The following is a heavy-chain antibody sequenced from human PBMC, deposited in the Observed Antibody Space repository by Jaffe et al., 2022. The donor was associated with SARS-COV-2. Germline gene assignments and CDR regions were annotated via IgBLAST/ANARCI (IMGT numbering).Heavy chain of an antibody. D-gene: IGHD6-6*01. Sequence: QVQLVESGGGVVQPGRSLRLSCAASGFTFSSYGMHWVRQAPGKGLEWVAVISYDGSNKYYADSVKGRFTISRDNSKNTLYLQMNSLRAEDTAVYYCAKDHSGYSSSPFDYWGQGTLVTVSS. CDR2: ISYDGSNK. CDR3: AKDHSGYSSSPFDY. CDR1: GFTFSSYG. J-gene: IGHJ4*02. V-gene: IGHV3-30*18.